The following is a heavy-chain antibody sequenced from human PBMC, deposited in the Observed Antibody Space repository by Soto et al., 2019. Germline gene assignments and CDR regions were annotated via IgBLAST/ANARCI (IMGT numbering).Heavy chain of an antibody. J-gene: IGHJ3*02. Sequence: GASVKVSCKASGYTFTSYAMHWVRQAPGQRLEWMGWINAGNGNTKYSQKFQGRVTITRDTSASTAYMELSSLRAEDTALYYCAREHPNSSGWQDAFDIWGQGAMVTVSS. CDR2: INAGNGNT. CDR1: GYTFTSYA. V-gene: IGHV1-3*01. CDR3: AREHPNSSGWQDAFDI. D-gene: IGHD6-19*01.